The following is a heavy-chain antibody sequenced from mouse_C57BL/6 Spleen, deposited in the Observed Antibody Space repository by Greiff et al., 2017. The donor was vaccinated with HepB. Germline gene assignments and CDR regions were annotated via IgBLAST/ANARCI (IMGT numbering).Heavy chain of an antibody. J-gene: IGHJ2*01. Sequence: QVQLQQSGAELARPGASVKLSCKASGYTFTSYGISWVKQRTGQGLEWIGEIYPRSGNTYYNEKFKGKATLTADKSSSTAYMELRSLTSEAAAVYCCARSGTTTVVNYFDYWGQGTTLTVSS. D-gene: IGHD1-1*01. CDR3: ARSGTTTVVNYFDY. CDR2: IYPRSGNT. V-gene: IGHV1-81*01. CDR1: GYTFTSYG.